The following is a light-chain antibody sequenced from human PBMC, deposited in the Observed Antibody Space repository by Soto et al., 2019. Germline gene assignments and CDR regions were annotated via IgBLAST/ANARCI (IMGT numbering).Light chain of an antibody. V-gene: IGKV1-39*01. CDR2: AAS. Sequence: DIQVTQSPSSLSASVGDRVTITCRASQNINNYLNWYQQKPGKAPKLLIYAASSLQSGVPSRFSGSGSGTDFTLTISSLQPEDFETYYCQQTLSFPPTFGQGTKVDI. J-gene: IGKJ1*01. CDR1: QNINNY. CDR3: QQTLSFPPT.